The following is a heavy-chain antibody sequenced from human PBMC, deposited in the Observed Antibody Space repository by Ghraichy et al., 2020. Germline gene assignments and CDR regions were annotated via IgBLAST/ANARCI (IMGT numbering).Heavy chain of an antibody. CDR3: AKGAYDFDY. V-gene: IGHV3-23*01. J-gene: IGHJ4*02. Sequence: GGSLRLSCVVSGFSFSNYAMNWVRQAPGKGLEWVSAITAGGSSTYYVDAVKGRFTISRDNSKNTLYLQMNNLRTEDTAVYYCAKGAYDFDYWGQGTLVTVSS. CDR2: ITAGGSST. D-gene: IGHD2-2*01. CDR1: GFSFSNYA.